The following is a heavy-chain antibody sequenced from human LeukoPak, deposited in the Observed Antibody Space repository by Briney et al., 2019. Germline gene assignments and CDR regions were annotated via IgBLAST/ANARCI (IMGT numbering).Heavy chain of an antibody. CDR1: GGTFSSYA. D-gene: IGHD6-6*01. J-gene: IGHJ6*03. Sequence: AASVKVSCKASGGTFSSYAISWVRQAPGQGLEWMGGIIPIFGTANYAQKFQGRVTITADESTSTAYMELSSLRSEDTAVYYCATPLRGPGSYSSSANYYYYYMDVWGKGTTVTVSS. CDR2: IIPIFGTA. V-gene: IGHV1-69*13. CDR3: ATPLRGPGSYSSSANYYYYYMDV.